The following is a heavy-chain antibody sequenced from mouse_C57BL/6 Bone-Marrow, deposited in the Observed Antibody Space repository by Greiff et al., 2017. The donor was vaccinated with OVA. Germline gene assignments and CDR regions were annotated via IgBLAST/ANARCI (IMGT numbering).Heavy chain of an antibody. J-gene: IGHJ4*01. Sequence: VQLQQSGAELVRPGASVKLSCTASGFNIKDDYMHWVKQRPEQGLEWIGWIDPENGDTEYASKFQGKATITADTSSNTAYLQLRSLTSEDTAVYYCTPLDSSGYDAMDYWGQGTSVTVSS. CDR1: GFNIKDDY. D-gene: IGHD3-2*02. V-gene: IGHV14-4*01. CDR3: TPLDSSGYDAMDY. CDR2: IDPENGDT.